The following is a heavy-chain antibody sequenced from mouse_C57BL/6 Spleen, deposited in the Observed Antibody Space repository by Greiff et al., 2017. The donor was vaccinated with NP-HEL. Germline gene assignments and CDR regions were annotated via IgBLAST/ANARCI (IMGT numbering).Heavy chain of an antibody. CDR1: GFSLTSYG. CDR3: AKSDYYGTPYFDV. CDR2: IWRGGST. V-gene: IGHV2-5*01. J-gene: IGHJ1*03. D-gene: IGHD1-1*01. Sequence: QVQLKQSGPGLVQPSQRLSITCTVSGFSLTSYGVHWVRQSPGKGLEWLGVIWRGGSTDYNAAFMSRLSITKDNSKSQVFFKMNSLQADDTAIYYCAKSDYYGTPYFDVWGTGTTVTVSS.